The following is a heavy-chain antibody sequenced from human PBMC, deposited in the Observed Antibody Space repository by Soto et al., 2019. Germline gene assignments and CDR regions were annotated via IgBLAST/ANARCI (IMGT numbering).Heavy chain of an antibody. J-gene: IGHJ6*02. CDR2: INAGNGNT. CDR3: ARRYCSSTSCPPIYGMDG. CDR1: GYTFTSYA. Sequence: ASVKVSCKASGYTFTSYAMHWVRQAPGQRLEWMGWINAGNGNTKYSQKFQGRVTITRDTSASTAYMELSSLRSEDTAVYYCARRYCSSTSCPPIYGMDGWGQGTTVTVSS. V-gene: IGHV1-3*01. D-gene: IGHD2-2*01.